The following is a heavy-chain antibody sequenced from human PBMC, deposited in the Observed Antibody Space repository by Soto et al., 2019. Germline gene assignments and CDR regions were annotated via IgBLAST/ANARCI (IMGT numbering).Heavy chain of an antibody. CDR3: AKDTGSGGTVDC. V-gene: IGHV3-23*01. CDR2: ITRTGGST. Sequence: EVQLLESGGGLVQPGGSLRLSCAASGFTFSSYAINWVRQAPGKGLEWVSVITRTGGSTNYADSVKGRFTISRDNSKNTLYLQMNSLRVEDTAVYYCAKDTGSGGTVDCWGQGTLVTVSS. J-gene: IGHJ4*02. CDR1: GFTFSSYA. D-gene: IGHD2-15*01.